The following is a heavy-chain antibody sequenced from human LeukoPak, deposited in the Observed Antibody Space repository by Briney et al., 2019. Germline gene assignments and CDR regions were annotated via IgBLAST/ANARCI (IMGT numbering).Heavy chain of an antibody. CDR2: ISYDGSNK. J-gene: IGHJ4*02. Sequence: PGGSLRLSCAASGFTFSSYAMHWVRQAPGKGLEWVAVISYDGSNKYYADSVKGRFTISRDNSKNTLYLQMNSLRAEDTAVYYCARDGGYYDSSGYYGGYFDYWGQGTLVTVSS. CDR1: GFTFSSYA. D-gene: IGHD3-22*01. CDR3: ARDGGYYDSSGYYGGYFDY. V-gene: IGHV3-30*04.